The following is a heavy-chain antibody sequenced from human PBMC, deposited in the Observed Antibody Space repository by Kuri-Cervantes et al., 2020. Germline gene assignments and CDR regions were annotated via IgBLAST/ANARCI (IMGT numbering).Heavy chain of an antibody. Sequence: GESLKISCAASGFTVSSNYMSWVRQAPGKGLEWVSVIYSGGSIYYADSVKGRFTISRDNAKNSLYLQMNSLRAEDTAVYYCASRLRDAFDIWGQGTMVTVSS. D-gene: IGHD4-17*01. J-gene: IGHJ3*02. CDR1: GFTVSSNY. CDR2: IYSGGSI. V-gene: IGHV3-53*01. CDR3: ASRLRDAFDI.